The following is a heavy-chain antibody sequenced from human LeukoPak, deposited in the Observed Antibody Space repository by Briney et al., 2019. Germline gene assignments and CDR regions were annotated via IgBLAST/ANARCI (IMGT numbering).Heavy chain of an antibody. V-gene: IGHV6-1*01. Sequence: SRTLSLTCAISGDSVSSNSAAWNWIRQSPSRGLEWLGRTYYRSKWYNDYAVSVKSRITINPDTSKNQFSLQLNSVTPQDTAVYYCARGGDRDGYDSFDCWGQGTLVTVSS. CDR1: GDSVSSNSAA. J-gene: IGHJ4*02. CDR2: TYYRSKWYN. CDR3: ARGGDRDGYDSFDC. D-gene: IGHD5-24*01.